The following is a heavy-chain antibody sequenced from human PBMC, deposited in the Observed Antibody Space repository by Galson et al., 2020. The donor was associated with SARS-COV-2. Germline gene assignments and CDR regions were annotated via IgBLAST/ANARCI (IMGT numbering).Heavy chain of an antibody. CDR2: IWYDGTKK. V-gene: IGHV3-33*01. Sequence: GESLKISCAASGITFSSYGIHWVRQAPGKGLEWVAVIWYDGTKKFYGDSVKGRFTISRDNSKNTVFLQMNSLRAEDTAVYYCARDGGGQPRGPPHYWGQGTLVTVSS. J-gene: IGHJ4*02. D-gene: IGHD3-10*01. CDR1: GITFSSYG. CDR3: ARDGGGQPRGPPHY.